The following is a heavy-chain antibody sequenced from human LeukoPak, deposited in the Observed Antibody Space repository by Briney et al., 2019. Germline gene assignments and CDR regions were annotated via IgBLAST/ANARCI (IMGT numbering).Heavy chain of an antibody. CDR3: ARRYCSGGSCYSDNRFDP. CDR2: IYYSGST. CDR1: GGSISSSSYY. V-gene: IGHV4-39*01. J-gene: IGHJ5*02. Sequence: PSETLSLTCTVSGGSISSSSYYWGWIRQPPGKGLEWIGSIYYSGSTYYNPSLKSRVTISVDTSKNQFSLKLSSVTAADTAVYYCARRYCSGGSCYSDNRFDPWGQGTLVTVSS. D-gene: IGHD2-15*01.